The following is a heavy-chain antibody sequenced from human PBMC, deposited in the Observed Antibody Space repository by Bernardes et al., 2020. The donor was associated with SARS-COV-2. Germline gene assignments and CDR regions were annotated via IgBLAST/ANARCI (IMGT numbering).Heavy chain of an antibody. Sequence: GGSLRLSRAAPGFIFSNYAMNWVRQGPGKGLEWVAFVSSSSAITFYADSVKGRFTVSRDNIKNSLYLHMDSLGVEDTAIYYCARDWATPVSLVTPWGQGTQVTVSS. J-gene: IGHJ5*02. CDR3: ARDWATPVSLVTP. CDR1: GFIFSNYA. D-gene: IGHD2-21*02. V-gene: IGHV3-21*01. CDR2: VSSSSAIT.